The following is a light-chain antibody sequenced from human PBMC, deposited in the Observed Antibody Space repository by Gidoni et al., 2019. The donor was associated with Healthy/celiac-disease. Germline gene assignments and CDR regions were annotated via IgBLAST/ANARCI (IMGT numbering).Light chain of an antibody. CDR1: QSLLHSNGYND. CDR3: MQALQTPT. Sequence: DFVMTQSPLSLPVTPGEPASTSCRASQSLLHSNGYNDLDWYLQKPGQSPQLLTYLGSTRASGVPDRCSGSGSGTDFTLKISRVEAEDVGVYYCMQALQTPTFGQGTKVEIK. J-gene: IGKJ1*01. CDR2: LGS. V-gene: IGKV2-28*01.